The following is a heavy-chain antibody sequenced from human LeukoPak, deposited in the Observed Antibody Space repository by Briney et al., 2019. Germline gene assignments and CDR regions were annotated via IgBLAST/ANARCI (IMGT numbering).Heavy chain of an antibody. CDR3: ARDLTRVVPASDGMDV. Sequence: SQTLSLTCAISGDSVSSNSAAWNWIRQSPSRGLEWLGRTYYRSKWYNDYAVFVKSRITINPDTSRNQFSLQLNSVTPEDTAVYYCARDLTRVVPASDGMDVWGQGTTVTVSS. D-gene: IGHD2-2*01. V-gene: IGHV6-1*01. CDR2: TYYRSKWYN. CDR1: GDSVSSNSAA. J-gene: IGHJ6*02.